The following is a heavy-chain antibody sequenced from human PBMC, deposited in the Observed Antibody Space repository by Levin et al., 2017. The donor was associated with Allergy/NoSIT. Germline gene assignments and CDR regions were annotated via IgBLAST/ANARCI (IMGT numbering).Heavy chain of an antibody. CDR1: GVSFSGSF. J-gene: IGHJ3*02. V-gene: IGHV4-34*01. CDR2: ITPGGST. CDR3: ARGGAPGAFDI. D-gene: IGHD3-10*01. Sequence: TSETLSLTCAVYGVSFSGSFWSWLRQPPGKGLEWIGEITPGGSTRYNPSLKSRVTISLDTSKNQLSLRLSSVTAADTAVYYCARGGAPGAFDIWGQGTTVTVSS.